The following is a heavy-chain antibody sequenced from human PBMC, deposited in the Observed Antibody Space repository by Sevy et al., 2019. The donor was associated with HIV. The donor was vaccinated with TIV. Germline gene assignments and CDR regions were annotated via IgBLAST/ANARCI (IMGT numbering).Heavy chain of an antibody. D-gene: IGHD3-22*01. CDR3: ATTKDYYESSGSPFDY. J-gene: IGHJ4*02. Sequence: ASVKGSCKVSGKTLSQLSMHWVRQAPGKGLEWLGTFDPEDGETRYAQKLQGRVTMTEDTSTDTAYMELRSLRSEDTALYYCATTKDYYESSGSPFDYWGQGTLVTVSS. CDR1: GKTLSQLS. CDR2: FDPEDGET. V-gene: IGHV1-24*01.